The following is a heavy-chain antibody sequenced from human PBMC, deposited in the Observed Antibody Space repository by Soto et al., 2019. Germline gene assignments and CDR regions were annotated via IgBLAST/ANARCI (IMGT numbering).Heavy chain of an antibody. J-gene: IGHJ4*02. CDR3: ARATGGYWKQVDY. CDR2: IYYSGST. Sequence: SETLSLTCTVSGGSISSGGYYWSWIRQHPGKGLEWIGYIYYSGSTYYNPSLKSRVTISVDTSKNQFSLKRSSVTAADTAVYYCARATGGYWKQVDYWGQGTLVTVSS. CDR1: GGSISSGGYY. D-gene: IGHD3-22*01. V-gene: IGHV4-31*03.